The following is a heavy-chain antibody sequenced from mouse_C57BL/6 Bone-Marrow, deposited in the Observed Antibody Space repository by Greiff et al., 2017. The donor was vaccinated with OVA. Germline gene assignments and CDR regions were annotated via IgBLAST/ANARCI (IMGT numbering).Heavy chain of an antibody. J-gene: IGHJ4*01. V-gene: IGHV1-66*01. CDR2: IYPGSGNT. CDR3: ARSGKKGYYAMDY. CDR1: GYSFTSYY. D-gene: IGHD2-1*01. Sequence: VQLVESGPELVKPGASVKISCKASGYSFTSYYIHWVKQRPGQGLEWIGWIYPGSGNTKYNEKFKGKATLTADTSSSTAYMQLSSLTSEDSAVYYCARSGKKGYYAMDYWGQGTSVTVSS.